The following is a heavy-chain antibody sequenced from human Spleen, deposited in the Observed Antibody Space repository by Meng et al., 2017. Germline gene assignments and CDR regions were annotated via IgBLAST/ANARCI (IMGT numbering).Heavy chain of an antibody. CDR3: ARVSPDDYGDYVPLHY. D-gene: IGHD4-17*01. Sequence: ASVKVSCKPSGYSFTAYYIHWVRQAPGQGLEWMGWINPNSGGTNYAQKFQGRVTMTRDTSISTAYMELSRLRSDDTAVYYCARVSPDDYGDYVPLHYWGQGTLVTVSS. CDR1: GYSFTAYY. CDR2: INPNSGGT. J-gene: IGHJ4*02. V-gene: IGHV1-2*02.